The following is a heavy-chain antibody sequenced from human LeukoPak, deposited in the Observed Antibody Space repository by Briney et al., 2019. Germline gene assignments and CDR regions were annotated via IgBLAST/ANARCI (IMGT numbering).Heavy chain of an antibody. CDR1: RFTFSSYG. CDR2: IWYDGSNK. J-gene: IGHJ4*02. V-gene: IGHV3-33*01. Sequence: GSLRLSCAASRFTFSSYGMHWVRQAPGKGLEWAAVIWYDGSNKYYADSVKGRFTISRDNSKNTLYLQMNSLRAEDTAVYYCARDGPERLFDYWGQGTLVTVSS. CDR3: ARDGPERLFDY. D-gene: IGHD5-24*01.